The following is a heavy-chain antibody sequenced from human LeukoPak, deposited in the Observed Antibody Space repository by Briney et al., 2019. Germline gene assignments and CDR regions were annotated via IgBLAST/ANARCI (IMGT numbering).Heavy chain of an antibody. D-gene: IGHD6-13*01. V-gene: IGHV3-74*01. Sequence: PGGSLRLSCAASGFTFSSYWMHWVRQAPGKGLVWVSRINSDGSSTSYADSVKGRFTISRDNAKNTLYLQMNSLRAEDTAVYYCARDGTFSSSWYMSPSAFDIWGQGTMVTVSS. CDR1: GFTFSSYW. J-gene: IGHJ3*02. CDR3: ARDGTFSSSWYMSPSAFDI. CDR2: INSDGSST.